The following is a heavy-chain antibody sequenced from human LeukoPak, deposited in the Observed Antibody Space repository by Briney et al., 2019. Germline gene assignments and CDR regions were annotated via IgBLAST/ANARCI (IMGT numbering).Heavy chain of an antibody. CDR3: AKVLSEGYSYGT. CDR1: DFSFITYA. Sequence: PGGSLRLSCAGSDFSFITYAMSWVRQAPGKGLEWVSGMSGSGGSTYYADSVKGRFTISRDNSKKTLYLQMNSLRAEDTAVYYCAKVLSEGYSYGTWGQGTLVTVSS. J-gene: IGHJ5*02. D-gene: IGHD5-18*01. V-gene: IGHV3-23*01. CDR2: MSGSGGST.